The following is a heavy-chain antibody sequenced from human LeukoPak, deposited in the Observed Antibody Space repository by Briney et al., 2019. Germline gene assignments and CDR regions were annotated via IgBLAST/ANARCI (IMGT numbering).Heavy chain of an antibody. D-gene: IGHD5-12*01. J-gene: IGHJ4*02. CDR1: GFTFSSYG. CDR3: ARDYDASFDY. V-gene: IGHV3-30*02. Sequence: GGSLRLSCAASGFTFSSYGMHWVRQAPGKGLEWVAFIRYDGSNKYYADSVKGRFTISRDNSKNTLYLQMNSLRAEDTAVYYCARDYDASFDYWGQGTLVTVSS. CDR2: IRYDGSNK.